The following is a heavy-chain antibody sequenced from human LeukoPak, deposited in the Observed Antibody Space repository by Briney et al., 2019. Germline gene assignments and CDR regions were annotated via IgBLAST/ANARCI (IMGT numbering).Heavy chain of an antibody. CDR2: INPSGGST. V-gene: IGHV1-46*01. J-gene: IGHJ2*01. Sequence: GASVKVSCKASGYTFTSYYMHWVRQGPGQGPEWMGIINPSGGSTSYAQKFQGRVTMTRDTSTNTVYMELSSLRSEDTAVFYCVRGASSIAALNPFWYFDLWGRGTLVTVSS. CDR1: GYTFTSYY. D-gene: IGHD6-6*01. CDR3: VRGASSIAALNPFWYFDL.